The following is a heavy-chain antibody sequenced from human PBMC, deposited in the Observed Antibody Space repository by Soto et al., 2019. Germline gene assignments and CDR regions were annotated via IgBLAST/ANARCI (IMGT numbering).Heavy chain of an antibody. CDR1: GGTFSSYT. Sequence: SVKVSCKASGGTFSSYTISWVRQAPGQGLEWMGRIIPILGIANYAQKFQGRVTITADKSTSTAYMELSSLRSEDTAVYYCARAPVATVYFDYWGQGTLVTVSS. J-gene: IGHJ4*02. V-gene: IGHV1-69*02. CDR2: IIPILGIA. CDR3: ARAPVATVYFDY. D-gene: IGHD5-12*01.